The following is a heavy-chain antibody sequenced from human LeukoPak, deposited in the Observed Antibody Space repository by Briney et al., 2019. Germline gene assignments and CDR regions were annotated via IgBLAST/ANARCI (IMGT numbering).Heavy chain of an antibody. CDR3: VRDGGFGSGRDRRHLYYFGMDV. J-gene: IGHJ6*02. Sequence: ASVKVSCKASGYTFTSYDINWVRQTTGQGLEWMGWMNPNSGNTGYAQKFQGRVTMTRNTSISTAYMELSSLRAEDTAVYYCVRDGGFGSGRDRRHLYYFGMDVWGQGTTVIVSS. CDR2: MNPNSGNT. D-gene: IGHD3-10*01. V-gene: IGHV1-8*01. CDR1: GYTFTSYD.